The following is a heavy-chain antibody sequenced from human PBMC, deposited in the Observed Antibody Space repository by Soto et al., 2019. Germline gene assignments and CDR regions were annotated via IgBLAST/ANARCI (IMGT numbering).Heavy chain of an antibody. CDR1: GGSVSSGSYY. Sequence: QVQLQESGPGLVKPSETLSLTCTVSGGSVSSGSYYWSWIRQPPGKGLEWIGYIYYSGSTNYNPSLKSRVTISVDTSKNQFSLKLSSVSAAVTALYYCARDLTFGVVTPHFDPWGQGTLVTVSS. J-gene: IGHJ5*02. CDR2: IYYSGST. V-gene: IGHV4-61*01. D-gene: IGHD3-3*01. CDR3: ARDLTFGVVTPHFDP.